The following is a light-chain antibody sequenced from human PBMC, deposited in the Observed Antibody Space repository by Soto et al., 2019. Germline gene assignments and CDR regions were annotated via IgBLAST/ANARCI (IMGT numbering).Light chain of an antibody. CDR2: LGS. CDR1: QSLLHSNGYNY. Sequence: DIVMTQSPLSLPVTPGEPASISCRSSQSLLHSNGYNYLDWYLQKPGQSPQLLIYLGSNRASGVPDRFSGSGSGTDFTLKISRVEAEDVGVYYCMQALQTPTFGQGTKLEFK. V-gene: IGKV2-28*01. J-gene: IGKJ2*01. CDR3: MQALQTPT.